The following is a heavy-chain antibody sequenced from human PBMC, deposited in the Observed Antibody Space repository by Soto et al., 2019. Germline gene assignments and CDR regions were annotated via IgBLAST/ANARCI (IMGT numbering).Heavy chain of an antibody. CDR1: GFTFSSYD. J-gene: IGHJ4*02. CDR3: AKGHDCWSGYFTGFDY. Sequence: EVQLLESGGGLVQPGGSLRLSCAASGFTFSSYDMSWVRQAPGKGLEWVSTIDSCGGSTYYADSVKGRFTISRDNSKNAGYLQINSLRAEDKAVYYCAKGHDCWSGYFTGFDYWGRGTMLIVSS. D-gene: IGHD3-3*01. CDR2: IDSCGGST. V-gene: IGHV3-23*01.